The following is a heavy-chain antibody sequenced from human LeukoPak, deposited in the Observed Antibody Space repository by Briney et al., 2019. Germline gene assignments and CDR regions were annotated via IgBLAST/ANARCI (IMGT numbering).Heavy chain of an antibody. D-gene: IGHD5-12*01. CDR1: GYTFTSYG. J-gene: IGHJ5*02. Sequence: GASVKVSCKASGYTFTSYGISWVRQAPGQGLEWMGWISAYNGNTNYAQKLQGRVTMTTDTSTSTAYMELRSLRSDDTAVYYCARDQGSGYDNRGWFDPWGQGTLVTVSS. CDR2: ISAYNGNT. V-gene: IGHV1-18*01. CDR3: ARDQGSGYDNRGWFDP.